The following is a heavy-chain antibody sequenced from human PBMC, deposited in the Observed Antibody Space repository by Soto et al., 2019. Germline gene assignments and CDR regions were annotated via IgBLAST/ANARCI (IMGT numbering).Heavy chain of an antibody. V-gene: IGHV1-46*01. D-gene: IGHD1-1*01. J-gene: IGHJ4*02. CDR1: GYIFTSYY. Sequence: ASVKVSCKASGYIFTSYYIHWVRQSPGQGLEWMGWINPFDGSRMFAQSFQGRVTMTRDTSTSTVYMEVSSLRAEDTALYYCAKDRPRRTSGYFFDYWGQGTPVTVSS. CDR2: INPFDGSR. CDR3: AKDRPRRTSGYFFDY.